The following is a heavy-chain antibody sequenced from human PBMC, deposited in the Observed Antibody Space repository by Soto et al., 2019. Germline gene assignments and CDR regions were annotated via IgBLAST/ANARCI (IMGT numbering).Heavy chain of an antibody. CDR2: ISAYNGNT. Sequence: ASVKVSCKASGYTFTSYGISWVRQAPGQGLEWMGWISAYNGNTNYAQKLQGRVTMTTDTSTSTAYMELSSLRSEDTAVYYCARERYGGGYYYGMDVWGQGTTVTVS. V-gene: IGHV1-18*04. CDR3: ARERYGGGYYYGMDV. J-gene: IGHJ6*02. CDR1: GYTFTSYG. D-gene: IGHD1-26*01.